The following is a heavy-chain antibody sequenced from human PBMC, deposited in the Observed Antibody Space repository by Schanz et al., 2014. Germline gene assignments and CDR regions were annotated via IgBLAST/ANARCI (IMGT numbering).Heavy chain of an antibody. CDR1: GYTFSDYG. CDR3: AGDYLVSGGHYVCDH. Sequence: QVQLVQSGDEVKKPGASVKVSCKTSGYTFSDYGITWVRQAPGQGLEWMGWISPYNGNTNYAPKVQGRVTVTTDTSTSTVYMELRSLTSDDAAAYFCAGDYLVSGGHYVCDHWGQGTLVTVSS. CDR2: ISPYNGNT. J-gene: IGHJ4*02. V-gene: IGHV1-18*01. D-gene: IGHD3-10*01.